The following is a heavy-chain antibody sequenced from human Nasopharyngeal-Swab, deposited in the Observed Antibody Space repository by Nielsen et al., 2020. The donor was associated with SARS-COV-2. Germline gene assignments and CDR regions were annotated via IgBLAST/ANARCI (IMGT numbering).Heavy chain of an antibody. D-gene: IGHD3-3*01. CDR3: ARDVIIYDFWSGYYQDPVSYYMDV. V-gene: IGHV1-46*01. CDR1: GYTFTSYY. J-gene: IGHJ6*03. CDR2: INPSGGST. Sequence: SVTVSCKASGYTFTSYYMHWVRQAPGQGLDWMGIINPSGGSTSYAQKFQGRVTMTRDTSTSTVYMELSSLRSEDTAVYYCARDVIIYDFWSGYYQDPVSYYMDVWGKGTTVTVSS.